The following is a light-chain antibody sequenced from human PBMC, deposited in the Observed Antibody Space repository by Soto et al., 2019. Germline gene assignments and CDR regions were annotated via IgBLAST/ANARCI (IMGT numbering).Light chain of an antibody. V-gene: IGKV3-20*01. CDR2: GAS. CDR3: QQYGSSPFT. J-gene: IGKJ3*01. CDR1: QSVNNY. Sequence: EIVLTQSPGTLALSPGERATLSCRASQSVNNYLTWYQQKRGQAPRLLIHGASSRATGIPDRFSGSGSGTDFTLTISRLEPEDFAVYYCQQYGSSPFTFGPGTRVGIK.